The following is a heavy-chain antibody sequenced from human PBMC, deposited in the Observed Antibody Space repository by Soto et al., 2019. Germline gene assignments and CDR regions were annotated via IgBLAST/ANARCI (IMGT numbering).Heavy chain of an antibody. Sequence: EVQLVESGGGLVQPGGSLRLSCAASGFTFSTYFMTWVRQAPGKGLEWVATIKPDGSERWYVDSVKGRFTISRDNAKNSLYLEMNSLRAEDTAVYFCASDLNWPNLWGQGSLVAVSS. V-gene: IGHV3-7*01. CDR1: GFTFSTYF. CDR2: IKPDGSER. CDR3: ASDLNWPNL. J-gene: IGHJ5*02. D-gene: IGHD1-20*01.